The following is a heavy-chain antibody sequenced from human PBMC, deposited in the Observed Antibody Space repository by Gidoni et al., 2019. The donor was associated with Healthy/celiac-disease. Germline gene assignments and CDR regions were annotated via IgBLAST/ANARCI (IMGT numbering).Heavy chain of an antibody. D-gene: IGHD3-22*01. Sequence: EVQLVESGGGLVQPGGSLRLSCAASGFTFSSYWMSWVRQAPGKGLEWVANIKQDGSEKYYVDSVKGRFTISRDNAKNSLYLQMNSLRAEDTAVYYCARGGENYYDSSGYDYWGQGTLVTVSS. CDR2: IKQDGSEK. V-gene: IGHV3-7*01. CDR3: ARGGENYYDSSGYDY. CDR1: GFTFSSYW. J-gene: IGHJ4*02.